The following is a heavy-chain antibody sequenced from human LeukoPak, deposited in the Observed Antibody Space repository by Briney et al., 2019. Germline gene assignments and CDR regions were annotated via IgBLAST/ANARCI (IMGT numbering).Heavy chain of an antibody. CDR3: ARDPGAGTDY. CDR1: GFTFTNCA. CDR2: ISGSGDNT. Sequence: GGSLRLSCAGSGFTFTNCAMSWVRQAPGKGLEWVSGISGSGDNTHYADSVKGRFTLSRDNSKNTLYLQMNSLRAEDTAVYYCARDPGAGTDYWGQGTLVTVSS. J-gene: IGHJ4*02. V-gene: IGHV3-23*01.